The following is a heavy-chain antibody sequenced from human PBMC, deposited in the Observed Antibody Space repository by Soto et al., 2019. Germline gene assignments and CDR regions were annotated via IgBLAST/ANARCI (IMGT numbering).Heavy chain of an antibody. CDR3: TTDSYITIVIIRFDY. V-gene: IGHV3-15*07. Sequence: PGGSPRLSCAASGFTFSGSAMHWVRQASGTTDFAASVKGRFAISRDDSKNMVYLQMNSLKTEDTAVYYCTTDSYITIVIIRFDYWGHGTLVTVSS. D-gene: IGHD3-16*02. CDR1: GFTFSGSA. J-gene: IGHJ4*01. CDR2: T.